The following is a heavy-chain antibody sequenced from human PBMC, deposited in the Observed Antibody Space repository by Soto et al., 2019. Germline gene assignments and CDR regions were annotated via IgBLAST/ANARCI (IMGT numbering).Heavy chain of an antibody. J-gene: IGHJ6*02. V-gene: IGHV4-31*03. CDR2: IYYSGST. CDR3: GRDLRYGDFEVYGRNV. D-gene: IGHD4-17*01. CDR1: GGSISSGGYY. Sequence: QVQLQESGPGLVKPSQTLSLTCTVSGGSISSGGYYWRWIRQHPGKGLEWIGYIYYSGSTNYNPSLESRFTISVDTSKNPVSLKPSSVIAADTAVYHRGRDLRYGDFEVYGRNVWGQGTTVTVS.